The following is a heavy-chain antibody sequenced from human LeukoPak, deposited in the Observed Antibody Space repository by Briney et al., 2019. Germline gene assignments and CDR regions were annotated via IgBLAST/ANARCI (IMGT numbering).Heavy chain of an antibody. CDR2: INHSGST. Sequence: SETLSLTCAVYGGSFSGYYWSWIRQPPGKGLEWIGEINHSGSTNYNPSLKSRVTISVDTSKNQFSLKLSPVTAADTAVYYCARRRYYDGSGLEWGQGTLLSVSS. D-gene: IGHD3-22*01. V-gene: IGHV4-34*01. J-gene: IGHJ1*01. CDR3: ARRRYYDGSGLE. CDR1: GGSFSGYY.